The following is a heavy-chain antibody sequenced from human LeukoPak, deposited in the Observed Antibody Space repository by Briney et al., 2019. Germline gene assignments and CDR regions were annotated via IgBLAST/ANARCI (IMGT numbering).Heavy chain of an antibody. J-gene: IGHJ4*02. Sequence: GGSLRLSCAASGFSFSDYYVIWIRQAPGRGLEYVSYISSHGSSIHYADSVKGRFTISRDNANNSLFLQMNSLRAEDTAVYYCARVLVDGSGSYEYYFDYWGQGTLVTVSS. CDR1: GFSFSDYY. CDR3: ARVLVDGSGSYEYYFDY. CDR2: ISSHGSSI. V-gene: IGHV3-11*01. D-gene: IGHD3-10*01.